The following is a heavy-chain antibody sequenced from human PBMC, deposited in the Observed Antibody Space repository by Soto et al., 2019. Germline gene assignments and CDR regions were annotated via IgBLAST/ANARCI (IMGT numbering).Heavy chain of an antibody. CDR2: INPSGGST. CDR3: ARDQRFSDILTGYYPPYGMDV. D-gene: IGHD3-9*01. Sequence: ASVKVSCKASGYTFTSYYMHWVRQAPGQGLEWMGIINPSGGSTSYAQKLQGRVTMTRDTSTSTVYMELSSLRSEDTAVYYCARDQRFSDILTGYYPPYGMDVWGQGTTVTVSS. J-gene: IGHJ6*02. CDR1: GYTFTSYY. V-gene: IGHV1-46*01.